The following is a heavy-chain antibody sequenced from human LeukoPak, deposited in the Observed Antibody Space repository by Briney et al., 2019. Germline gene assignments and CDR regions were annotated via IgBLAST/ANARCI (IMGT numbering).Heavy chain of an antibody. J-gene: IGHJ4*02. D-gene: IGHD3-22*01. CDR1: GGTFSSYA. Sequence: AASVKVSCEASGGTFSSYAISWVRQAPGQGLEWMGGIIPIFGTANYAQKFQGRVTITADESTSTAYMELSSLRSEDTAVYYCARDGGYYYDSSGVLDYWGQGTLVTVSS. V-gene: IGHV1-69*13. CDR2: IIPIFGTA. CDR3: ARDGGYYYDSSGVLDY.